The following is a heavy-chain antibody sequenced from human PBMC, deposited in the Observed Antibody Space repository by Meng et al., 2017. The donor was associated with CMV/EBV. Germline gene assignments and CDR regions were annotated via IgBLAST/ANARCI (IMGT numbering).Heavy chain of an antibody. CDR3: ARDDPRTSGRVCAFDI. J-gene: IGHJ3*02. V-gene: IGHV3-21*01. Sequence: GESLKISCAASGFTFSSYSMNWVRQAPGKGLEWVSSISSSSSYIHYADSVKGRFTISRDNAKNSLYLQMNSLRAEDTAVYYCARDDPRTSGRVCAFDIWGQGTMVTVSS. CDR1: GFTFSSYS. D-gene: IGHD6-25*01. CDR2: ISSSSSYI.